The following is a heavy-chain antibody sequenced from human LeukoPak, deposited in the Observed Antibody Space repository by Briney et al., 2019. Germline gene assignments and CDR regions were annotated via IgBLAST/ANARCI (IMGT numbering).Heavy chain of an antibody. CDR2: INHSGST. CDR3: ARGHVWGNSRFDY. Sequence: SETLSLTCAVYGGSFSGYYWSWIRQPPGKGLEWIGDINHSGSTKYNPSLKSRVTISVDTSKNQFSLTVTSVTAADTAVYYCARGHVWGNSRFDYWGQGTLVTVSS. CDR1: GGSFSGYY. J-gene: IGHJ4*02. V-gene: IGHV4-34*01. D-gene: IGHD3-16*01.